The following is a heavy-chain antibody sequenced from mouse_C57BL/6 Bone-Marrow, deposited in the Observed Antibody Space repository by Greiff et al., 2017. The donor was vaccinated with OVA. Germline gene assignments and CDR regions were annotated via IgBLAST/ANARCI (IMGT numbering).Heavy chain of an antibody. D-gene: IGHD2-1*01. V-gene: IGHV1-69*01. CDR3: AREDYGNYEGFAY. Sequence: QVQLQQPGAELVMPGASVKLSCTASGYTFTSYWMPWVKQRPGQGLEWIGEIDPSDSYTNYTHKVKGKSTLTGDKSSNTAYMQLSRLTSEDSAVYYCAREDYGNYEGFAYWGQGTLVTVSA. CDR2: IDPSDSYT. J-gene: IGHJ3*01. CDR1: GYTFTSYW.